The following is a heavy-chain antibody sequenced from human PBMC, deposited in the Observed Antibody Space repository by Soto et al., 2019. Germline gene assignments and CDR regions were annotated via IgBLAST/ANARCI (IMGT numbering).Heavy chain of an antibody. Sequence: RSLTCTVSGGSISSEGYYWSWFRQLPGKGLEWIGDIYYSGTTYHNPSLRSRLTISGDASKNQFSLKLSSVTAADTALYYCARGRGYSYGPYYFDYWGQGTLVTVSS. CDR3: ARGRGYSYGPYYFDY. CDR1: GGSISSEGYY. D-gene: IGHD5-18*01. CDR2: IYYSGTT. V-gene: IGHV4-31*03. J-gene: IGHJ4*02.